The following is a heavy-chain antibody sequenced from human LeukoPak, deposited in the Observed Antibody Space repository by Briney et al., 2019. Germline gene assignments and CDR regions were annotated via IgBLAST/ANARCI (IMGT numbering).Heavy chain of an antibody. Sequence: SETLSLTCTVSGGSISSYYWSWIRQPPGKGLEWIGYIYYSGSTNYNPSIKSRVTISVDTSKNQFSLKLSSVTAADTAVYYCARESTMMADDAFDIWGQGTMVTVSP. CDR1: GGSISSYY. D-gene: IGHD3-22*01. CDR3: ARESTMMADDAFDI. J-gene: IGHJ3*02. CDR2: IYYSGST. V-gene: IGHV4-59*01.